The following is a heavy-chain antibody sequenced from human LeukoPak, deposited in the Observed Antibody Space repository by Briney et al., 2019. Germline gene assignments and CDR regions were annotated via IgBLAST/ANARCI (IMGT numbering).Heavy chain of an antibody. D-gene: IGHD2-15*01. V-gene: IGHV3-7*03. Sequence: PGGSLRLSSAASGFSFSSYWMSWVRQAPGKGLEWVANIKQDGSEKYYVDSVKGRFTISRDNAKNSLYLQMNSLRAEDTAVYYCARGGVDIVLYYFDYWGQGTLVTVSS. J-gene: IGHJ4*02. CDR3: ARGGVDIVLYYFDY. CDR1: GFSFSSYW. CDR2: IKQDGSEK.